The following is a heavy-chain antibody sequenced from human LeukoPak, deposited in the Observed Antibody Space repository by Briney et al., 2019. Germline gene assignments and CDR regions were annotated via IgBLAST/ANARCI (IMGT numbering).Heavy chain of an antibody. V-gene: IGHV3-33*01. CDR2: IWYDGSNK. CDR3: ARSPRVRGVTITGDAFDI. Sequence: GGSLRLSCAASGFTFSSYGMHWVRQAPGKGLEWVAVIWYDGSNKYYADSVKGRFTISRDNSKNTLYLQMNSLRAEDTAVYYCARSPRVRGVTITGDAFDIWGQGTMVTVSS. J-gene: IGHJ3*02. D-gene: IGHD3-10*01. CDR1: GFTFSSYG.